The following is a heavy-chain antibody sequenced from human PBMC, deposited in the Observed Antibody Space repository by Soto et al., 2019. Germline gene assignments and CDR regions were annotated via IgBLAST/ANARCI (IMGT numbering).Heavy chain of an antibody. Sequence: VKVSCKASGYTFTSYDINWVRQAPGQGLEWMGWISAYNGNTNYAQKLQGRVTMTTDTSTSTAYMELRSLRSDDTAVYYCARTSGLGYCSSTSCYRPWGQGTLVTVSS. D-gene: IGHD2-2*01. CDR3: ARTSGLGYCSSTSCYRP. CDR1: GYTFTSYD. CDR2: ISAYNGNT. V-gene: IGHV1-18*01. J-gene: IGHJ5*02.